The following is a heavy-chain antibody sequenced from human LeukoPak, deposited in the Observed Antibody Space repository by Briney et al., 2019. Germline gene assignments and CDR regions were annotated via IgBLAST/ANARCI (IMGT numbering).Heavy chain of an antibody. D-gene: IGHD6-19*01. J-gene: IGHJ4*02. Sequence: ASVKVSCKASGGTFTGYYMHWVRQAPGQGLEWIGWMNPSSGERKYVQSFQGRVMLTRDTSITTAYMELSSLTSDDTAVYYCAISYGRVAGTDFDYWGQGTLVSVAS. CDR3: AISYGRVAGTDFDY. CDR2: MNPSSGER. CDR1: GGTFTGYY. V-gene: IGHV1-2*02.